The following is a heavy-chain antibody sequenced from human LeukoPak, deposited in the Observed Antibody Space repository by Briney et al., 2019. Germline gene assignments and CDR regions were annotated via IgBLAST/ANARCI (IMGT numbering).Heavy chain of an antibody. V-gene: IGHV3-33*01. CDR1: GFTFSSSG. D-gene: IGHD1-14*01. J-gene: IGHJ5*02. CDR2: IWSDGSNK. Sequence: PGRSLRFSCAASGFTFSSSGMHWVRQAPGKGLEWVAVIWSDGSNKYYADSVKGRFTISRDNSKNTLYLQMNSLRAEDTAVYYCARETGGSYYRYNWFDPWGQGTLVTVSS. CDR3: ARETGGSYYRYNWFDP.